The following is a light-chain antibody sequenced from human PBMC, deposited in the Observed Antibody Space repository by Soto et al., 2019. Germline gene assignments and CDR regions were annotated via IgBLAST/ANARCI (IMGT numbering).Light chain of an antibody. CDR2: EGT. J-gene: IGLJ3*02. CDR1: SSDVGSYNT. CDR3: CSYAATFSV. V-gene: IGLV2-23*01. Sequence: QSALTQPASVSGSPGQSITISCIGTSSDVGSYNTLSWYQQHPGKAPKLIIYEGTKRPAGVSNRFSGSKSGNTASLTVSGLQAEDEADYFCCSYAATFSVFGGGTKLTVL.